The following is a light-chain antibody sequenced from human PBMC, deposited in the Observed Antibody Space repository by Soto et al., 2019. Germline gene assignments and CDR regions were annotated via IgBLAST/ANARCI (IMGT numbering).Light chain of an antibody. CDR2: DVS. J-gene: IGLJ1*01. V-gene: IGLV2-14*01. CDR3: SSFTSSVTYV. CDR1: SSDIGGHNY. Sequence: QSALTQPASVSGSPGQSITISCTGTSSDIGGHNYVSWYQQHPGRAPKLLIYDVSNRPSGVSNRFSASKSGNTASLTISGLQAEDAADYYCSSFTSSVTYVFGAGTKVTVL.